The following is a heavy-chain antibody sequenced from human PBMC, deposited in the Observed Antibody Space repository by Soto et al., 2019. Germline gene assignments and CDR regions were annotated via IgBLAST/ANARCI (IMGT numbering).Heavy chain of an antibody. D-gene: IGHD1-1*01. CDR3: VRGDNWNDEASDY. Sequence: GGSLRLSCAASGVMFSNHGMHWVRQAPGKGLEWVAVIWSDGNNRYYADSVKGRFTISRDNSKNTVYLQMNSLRAEDTAVYYCVRGDNWNDEASDYWGQGTLVTVS. V-gene: IGHV3-33*01. J-gene: IGHJ4*02. CDR2: IWSDGNNR. CDR1: GVMFSNHG.